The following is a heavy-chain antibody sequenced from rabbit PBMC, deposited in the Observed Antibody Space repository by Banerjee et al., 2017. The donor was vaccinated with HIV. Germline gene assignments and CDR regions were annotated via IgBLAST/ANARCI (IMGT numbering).Heavy chain of an antibody. Sequence: ELVESGGGLVQPGESLKLSCKASGIDFSSYGISWVRQAPGKGPEWIAYIYPDFDIRNYANSVKGRFTISSDNAQNTVFLQMTSLTASDTATYFCARYGKSSGWYFKLWGPGTLVTVS. CDR2: IYPDFDIR. CDR1: GIDFSSYG. V-gene: IGHV1S47*01. CDR3: ARYGKSSGWYFKL. D-gene: IGHD1-1*01. J-gene: IGHJ4*01.